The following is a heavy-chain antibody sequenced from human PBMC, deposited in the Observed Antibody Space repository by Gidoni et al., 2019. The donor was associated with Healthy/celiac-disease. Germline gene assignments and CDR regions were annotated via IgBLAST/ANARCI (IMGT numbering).Heavy chain of an antibody. Sequence: DVQLVQSGAEVQKPGESLRISCKGSGYRFTTYWISWVRQMPGKGLEWMGRIDPSDSYTNYSPSFQGHVTISADKSSSTAYLQWSSLKASDTAMYYCARHGRSIAAAGRGRYNWFDPWGQGTLVTVSS. CDR2: IDPSDSYT. D-gene: IGHD6-13*01. V-gene: IGHV5-10-1*03. CDR1: GYRFTTYW. CDR3: ARHGRSIAAAGRGRYNWFDP. J-gene: IGHJ5*02.